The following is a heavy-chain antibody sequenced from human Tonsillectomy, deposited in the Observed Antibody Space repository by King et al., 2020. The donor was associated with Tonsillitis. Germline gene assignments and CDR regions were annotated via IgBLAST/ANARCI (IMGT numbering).Heavy chain of an antibody. CDR2: ISAYNGNT. CDR1: GYTFTSYG. D-gene: IGHD2-2*02. CDR3: ASPSGCSSTSCYSDFYYYGMDV. Sequence: QLVQSGAEVKKPGASVKVSCKASGYTFTSYGISWVRQAPGQGLEWMGWISAYNGNTNYAQKLQGRVTMTTDTSTSTAYMELRSLRSDDTAVYYCASPSGCSSTSCYSDFYYYGMDVWGQGTTVTVSS. V-gene: IGHV1-18*01. J-gene: IGHJ6*02.